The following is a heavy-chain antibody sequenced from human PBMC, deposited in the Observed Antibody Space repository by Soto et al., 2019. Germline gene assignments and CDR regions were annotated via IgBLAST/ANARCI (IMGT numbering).Heavy chain of an antibody. V-gene: IGHV3-33*01. CDR3: GPDTLDY. CDR1: GSMFSRHG. Sequence: QGKLVESGGGVAQPGRSLRLSCAASGSMFSRHGMHWIRQAPGKGLEWVAVIWYDGSNKYYADSVKGRFTISRDNSKNTLYLQMNSLRVEDTAVYYCGPDTLDYWGQGTLVTVSS. J-gene: IGHJ4*02. CDR2: IWYDGSNK.